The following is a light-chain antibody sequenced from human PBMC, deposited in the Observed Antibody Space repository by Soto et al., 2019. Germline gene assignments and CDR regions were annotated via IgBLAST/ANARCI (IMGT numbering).Light chain of an antibody. J-gene: IGKJ2*01. CDR1: QAIDSY. V-gene: IGKV1-9*01. CDR3: QQLTTYPRT. CDR2: AAS. Sequence: IQLTQSPSFLSASVGDRVTITCRASQAIDSYVAWYYQKPGKAPKLLIYAASTLQSGIPSRFSGSRSGTEFTLTISSLQPEAFATYYCQQLTTYPRTFGQGTKLEI.